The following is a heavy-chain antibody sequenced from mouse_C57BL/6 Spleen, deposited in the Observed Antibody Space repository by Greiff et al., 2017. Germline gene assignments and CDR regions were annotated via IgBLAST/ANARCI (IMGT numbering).Heavy chain of an antibody. Sequence: QVQLQQPGAELVKPGASVKLSCKASGYTFTSYWMHWVKQRPGQGLEWIGMIHPNSGSTNYNEKFKSKATLTVDKSSSTAYMQLSSPTSEDSAVYYCARGGDYYAMDYWGQGTSVTVSA. CDR1: GYTFTSYW. CDR2: IHPNSGST. CDR3: ARGGDYYAMDY. V-gene: IGHV1-64*01. J-gene: IGHJ4*01.